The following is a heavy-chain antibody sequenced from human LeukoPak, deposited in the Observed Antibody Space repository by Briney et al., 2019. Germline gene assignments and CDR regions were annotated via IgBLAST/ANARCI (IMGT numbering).Heavy chain of an antibody. CDR1: GYTFTDYY. V-gene: IGHV1-2*02. CDR3: ASLAHFDGSTYYPNF. Sequence: ASVKVSCKASGYTFTDYYLHWLRQAPGQGLEWMGWMHPNSGGTDYAQNFQGRVTMTRDTSITTAYMELSRLTSDDTAVYYCASLAHFDGSTYYPNFWGQGTLVTVSS. D-gene: IGHD3-22*01. J-gene: IGHJ4*02. CDR2: MHPNSGGT.